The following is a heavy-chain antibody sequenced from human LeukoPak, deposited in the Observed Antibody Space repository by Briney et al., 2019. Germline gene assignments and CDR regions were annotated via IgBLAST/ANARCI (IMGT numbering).Heavy chain of an antibody. V-gene: IGHV4-4*02. J-gene: IGHJ4*02. CDR2: IYHSGST. Sequence: SETLSLTCAVSGGSISSSNWWSWVRQPPGKGLEWIGEIYHSGSTNYNPSLKSRVTISVDKSKNQFSLKLSSVTAADTAVYYCARTYGSGSHQIPFDYWGQGTLVTVSS. D-gene: IGHD3-10*01. CDR3: ARTYGSGSHQIPFDY. CDR1: GGSISSSNW.